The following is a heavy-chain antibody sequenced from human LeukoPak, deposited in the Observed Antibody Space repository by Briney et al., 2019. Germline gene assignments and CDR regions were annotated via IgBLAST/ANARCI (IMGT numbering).Heavy chain of an antibody. CDR1: GFTFSSYA. V-gene: IGHV3-23*01. D-gene: IGHD3-16*01. CDR3: ATSWGPDTSAFRWGRDGMDV. CDR2: ISDSGDST. J-gene: IGHJ6*02. Sequence: GGSLRLSCAASGFTFSSYAMSWVRQAPGKGLEWVSTISDSGDSTYSADSVKGRFTFSRDNSKNTLFLQMNSLRAEDTAVYYCATSWGPDTSAFRWGRDGMDVWGQGTTVIVS.